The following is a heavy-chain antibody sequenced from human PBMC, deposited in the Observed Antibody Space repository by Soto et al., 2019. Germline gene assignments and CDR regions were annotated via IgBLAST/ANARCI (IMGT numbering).Heavy chain of an antibody. Sequence: LRLSCAASGFTFTRYSMNWVRQAPGKGLEWVSSISSTTNYIYYGDSMKGRFTISRDNAKNSLYLEMNRLRAEDTAVYYCARESEDLTSNFDYWGQGTLVTVSS. CDR3: ARESEDLTSNFDY. CDR1: GFTFTRYS. CDR2: ISSTTNYI. J-gene: IGHJ4*02. V-gene: IGHV3-21*06.